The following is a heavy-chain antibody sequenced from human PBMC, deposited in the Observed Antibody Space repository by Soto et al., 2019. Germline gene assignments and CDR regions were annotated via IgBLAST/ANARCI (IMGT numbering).Heavy chain of an antibody. D-gene: IGHD3-9*01. V-gene: IGHV4-34*01. CDR2: VNHSGST. J-gene: IGHJ5*02. Sequence: PSETLSLTCAVYGGSFSGYYWSWIRQPPGKGLEWTGEVNHSGSTNYNPSLKSRVTISVDTSKNQFSLKLSSVTAADTAVYYCARGWSGLVIIRFDPWGQGTLVTVSS. CDR3: ARGWSGLVIIRFDP. CDR1: GGSFSGYY.